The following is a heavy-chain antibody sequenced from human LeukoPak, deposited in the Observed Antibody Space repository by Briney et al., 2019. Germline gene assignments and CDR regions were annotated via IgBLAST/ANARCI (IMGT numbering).Heavy chain of an antibody. CDR1: GGSISSSSW. J-gene: IGHJ4*02. V-gene: IGHV4-4*02. Sequence: PSGTLSLTCAVAGGSISSSSWWTWVRQTPGKGLEWIGDVSHSRSTNYNPSLKSRVTISLDTSKNQFSLKVRSVTAADTAVYFCARVRAVAGTPFDYWGQGTLVTVSS. CDR2: VSHSRST. CDR3: ARVRAVAGTPFDY. D-gene: IGHD6-19*01.